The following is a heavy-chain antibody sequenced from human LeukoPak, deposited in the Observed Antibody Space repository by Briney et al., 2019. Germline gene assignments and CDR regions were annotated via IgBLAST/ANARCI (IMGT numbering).Heavy chain of an antibody. D-gene: IGHD3-22*01. CDR3: AKAHYNYYDSSGYLPYFDY. CDR2: IGTSSTTI. Sequence: HTGGSLRLSCAASGFTFSSYTMNWVRQPPGKGLEWVSNIGTSSTTIYYADSVKGRFTISRDNSKNTLYLQMNSLRAEDTAVYYCAKAHYNYYDSSGYLPYFDYWGQGTLVTVSS. V-gene: IGHV3-48*01. CDR1: GFTFSSYT. J-gene: IGHJ4*02.